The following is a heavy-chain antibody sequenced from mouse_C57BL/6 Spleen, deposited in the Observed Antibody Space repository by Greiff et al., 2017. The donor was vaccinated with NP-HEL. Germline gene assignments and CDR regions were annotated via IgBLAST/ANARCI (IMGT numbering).Heavy chain of an antibody. CDR1: GYTFTSYW. CDR3: AREGYDWFAY. J-gene: IGHJ3*01. V-gene: IGHV1-64*01. CDR2: IHPNSGST. D-gene: IGHD2-2*01. Sequence: VQLQQPGAELVKPGASVKLSCKASGYTFTSYWMHWVKQRPGQGLEWIGMIHPNSGSTNYNEKFKSKATLTVDKSSSTAYMQLSSLTSEDSAVYYYAREGYDWFAYWGQGTLVTVSA.